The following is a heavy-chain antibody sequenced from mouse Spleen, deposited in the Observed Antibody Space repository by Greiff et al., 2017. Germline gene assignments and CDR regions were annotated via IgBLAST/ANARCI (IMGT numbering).Heavy chain of an antibody. CDR2: ISSGGSYT. CDR1: GFTFSSYA. J-gene: IGHJ2*01. V-gene: IGHV5-9-1*01. CDR3: ARPLSSYYFDY. D-gene: IGHD6-1*01. Sequence: DVKLVESGGGLVKPGGSLKLSCAASGFTFSSYAMSWVRQTPEKRLEWVATISSGGSYTYYPDSVKGRFTISRDNAKNTLYLQMSSLRSEDTAMYYCARPLSSYYFDYWGQGTTLTVSS.